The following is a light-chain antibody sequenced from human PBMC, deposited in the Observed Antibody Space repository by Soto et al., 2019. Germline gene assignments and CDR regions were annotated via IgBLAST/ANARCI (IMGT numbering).Light chain of an antibody. CDR2: DAS. CDR1: HDISNY. CDR3: PQYDNLPPYT. V-gene: IGKV1-33*01. J-gene: IGKJ2*01. Sequence: DIQMTQSPSSLSASVGDRVTITCQASHDISNYVTWYQQKPGKAPKLLIYDASKLETGVPSRFSGSGSGTDFTFTISITQPEDIARYYCPQYDNLPPYTFGQGTKLETK.